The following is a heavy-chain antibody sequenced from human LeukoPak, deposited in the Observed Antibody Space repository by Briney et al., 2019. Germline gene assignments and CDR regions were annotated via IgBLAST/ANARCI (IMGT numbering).Heavy chain of an antibody. CDR2: ISSSSSYI. Sequence: GGSLRLSCAASGFTFSSDSMNWVRQAPGKGLEWVSSISSSSSYIYYADSVKGRFTISRDNAKNSLYLQMNSLKTEDTAVYYCTTCGGDCYFNYWGQGTLVTVSS. J-gene: IGHJ4*02. CDR1: GFTFSSDS. CDR3: TTCGGDCYFNY. V-gene: IGHV3-21*03. D-gene: IGHD2-21*02.